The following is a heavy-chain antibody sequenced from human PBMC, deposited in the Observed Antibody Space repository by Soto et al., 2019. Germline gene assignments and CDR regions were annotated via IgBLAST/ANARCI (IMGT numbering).Heavy chain of an antibody. V-gene: IGHV2-70*01. CDR2: IDWDDDK. Sequence: GPTLVNPTQTLTLTCTFSGFSLSTSGMCVSWIRQPPGKALEWLALIDWDDDKYYSTSLKTRLTISKDTSKNQVVLTMTNMDPVDTATYYCARGSSSWYAHYFGYWGQRTLFPVRS. J-gene: IGHJ4*02. CDR3: ARGSSSWYAHYFGY. D-gene: IGHD6-13*01. CDR1: GFSLSTSGMC.